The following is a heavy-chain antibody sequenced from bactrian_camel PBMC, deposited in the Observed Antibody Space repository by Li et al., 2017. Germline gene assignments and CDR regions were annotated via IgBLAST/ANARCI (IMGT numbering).Heavy chain of an antibody. J-gene: IGHJ4*01. CDR2: FDADGIP. CDR1: GYPYTAGC. V-gene: IGHV3S67*01. Sequence: DVQLVESGGGSVQAGGSLRLSCAASGYPYTAGCMGWFRQAPGKEREGVAGFDADGIPRYSDSVKGRFTISRDTAKNTLYLQMNVFNQRDYWGPGTQVTVS. D-gene: IGHD3*01.